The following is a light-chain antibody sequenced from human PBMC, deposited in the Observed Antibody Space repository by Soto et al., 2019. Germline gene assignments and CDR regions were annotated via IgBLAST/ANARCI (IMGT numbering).Light chain of an antibody. Sequence: EIVLTQSPATLSLSPGERATLSCRASQSVDSYLAWYQQKPGQAPRLLIYDASNRATGIPDRFSGSGSGTDFTLTISRLEPEDFAVYYCQQYGSSPRTFGQGTRLEIK. CDR2: DAS. CDR1: QSVDSY. J-gene: IGKJ5*01. V-gene: IGKV3-20*01. CDR3: QQYGSSPRT.